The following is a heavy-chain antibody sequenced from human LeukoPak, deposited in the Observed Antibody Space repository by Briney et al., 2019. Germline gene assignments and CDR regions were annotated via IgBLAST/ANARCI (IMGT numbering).Heavy chain of an antibody. CDR2: INWNGGST. D-gene: IGHD1-26*01. CDR1: GFSFKDYG. J-gene: IGHJ6*02. Sequence: PGRSLRLSCAATGFSFKDYGMHWVRRPPGKGLEWVSAINWNGGSTDYADSVKGRFTISRDNAKNSLYLQLSSLRPEDTAVYYCAKHLRATNTYSFFGLDVWGLGTTVTVSS. CDR3: AKHLRATNTYSFFGLDV. V-gene: IGHV3-9*01.